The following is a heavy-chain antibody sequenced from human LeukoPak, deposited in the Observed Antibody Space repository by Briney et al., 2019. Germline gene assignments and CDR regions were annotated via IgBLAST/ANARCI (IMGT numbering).Heavy chain of an antibody. CDR2: IYTSGST. V-gene: IGHV4-4*07. D-gene: IGHD3-22*01. CDR1: GGSISIYY. J-gene: IGHJ4*02. Sequence: SETLSLTCTVSGGSISIYYWSWIRQPAGKGLEWIGRIYTSGSTNYNPSLKSRVTMSVDTSKNQFSLKLSSVTAADTAVYYCARDWNYYDSSGYRYYFDYWGQGTLVTVSS. CDR3: ARDWNYYDSSGYRYYFDY.